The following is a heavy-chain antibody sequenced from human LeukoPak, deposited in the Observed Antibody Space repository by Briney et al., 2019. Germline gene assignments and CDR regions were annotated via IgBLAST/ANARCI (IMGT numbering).Heavy chain of an antibody. V-gene: IGHV4-59*01. Sequence: SETLSLTCTVSGGSISRDYWSWIRQPPGKGLEWIGYISNSGTTIHNPSLKSRVTISGDTSKNQFSLKLSSVTAADTAVYYCARGDWYFDLWGRGTLVTVSS. CDR2: ISNSGTT. CDR3: ARGDWYFDL. CDR1: GGSISRDY. J-gene: IGHJ2*01.